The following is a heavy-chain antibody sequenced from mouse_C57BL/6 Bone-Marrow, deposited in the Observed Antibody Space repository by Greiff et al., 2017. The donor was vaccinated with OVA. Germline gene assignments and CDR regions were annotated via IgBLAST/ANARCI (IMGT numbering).Heavy chain of an antibody. CDR3: ANWGYYFDY. CDR1: GYSITSGYS. V-gene: IGHV3-6*01. CDR2: ISYDGSN. Sequence: DVHLVESGPGLVKPSQSLSLTCSVTGYSITSGYSWNWIRQFPGNKLEWMGYISYDGSNNYNPSLKNRISITRDTSKNQFFLKLNSVTTEDTATYYCANWGYYFDYWGQGTTLTVSS. J-gene: IGHJ2*01. D-gene: IGHD4-1*01.